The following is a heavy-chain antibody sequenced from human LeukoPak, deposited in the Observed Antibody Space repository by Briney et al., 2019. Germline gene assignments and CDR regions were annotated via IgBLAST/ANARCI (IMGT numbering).Heavy chain of an antibody. Sequence: PSETLSLTCTVSGGSISSYYWSWIQQPPGKGLEWIGYIYYSGSTNYNPSLKSRVTISVDTSKNQFSLKLSSVTAADTAVYYCARDSGAQSSFDYWGQGTLVTVSS. D-gene: IGHD1-26*01. V-gene: IGHV4-59*01. CDR1: GGSISSYY. J-gene: IGHJ4*02. CDR2: IYYSGST. CDR3: ARDSGAQSSFDY.